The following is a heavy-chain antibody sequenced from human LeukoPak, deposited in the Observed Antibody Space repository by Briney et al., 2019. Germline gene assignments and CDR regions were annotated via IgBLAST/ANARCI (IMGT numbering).Heavy chain of an antibody. CDR1: GFILSNYA. CDR3: AKWGDYDVLTGYYVSDF. CDR2: ISGRSNNT. V-gene: IGHV3-23*01. D-gene: IGHD3-9*01. Sequence: GASLRLSCAASGFILSNYAMYWVRQAPGKGLEWVSAISGRSNNTYYADSVKGRFTISRDSSKNTLYLQMNSLGADDTAVYYCAKWGDYDVLTGYYVSDFWGQGTLVTVSS. J-gene: IGHJ4*02.